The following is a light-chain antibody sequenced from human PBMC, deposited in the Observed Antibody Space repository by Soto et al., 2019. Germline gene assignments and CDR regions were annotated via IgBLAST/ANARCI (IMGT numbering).Light chain of an antibody. V-gene: IGLV2-8*01. CDR2: EVS. J-gene: IGLJ3*02. Sequence: QSALTQPPSASGSPGQSVTISCTGTSSDVGGYKYVSWYQQHPGKAPKLMIYEVSKRPSGVPDRFSGSKSGNTASLTVSGLQAEDEADYYCTSYAGSNNWVFGGGTEVTVL. CDR1: SSDVGGYKY. CDR3: TSYAGSNNWV.